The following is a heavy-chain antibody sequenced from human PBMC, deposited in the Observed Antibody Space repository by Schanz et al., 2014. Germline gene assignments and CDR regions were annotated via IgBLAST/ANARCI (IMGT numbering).Heavy chain of an antibody. CDR3: ARENLNWEAFDI. D-gene: IGHD7-27*01. CDR2: ISRDGTTS. V-gene: IGHV3-11*01. J-gene: IGHJ3*02. CDR1: GYTVSSNY. Sequence: QVQLVESGGGVVQRGGSLRLSCAASGYTVSSNYMSWVRQAPGKGLEWLSYISRDGTTSYYADSVKGRFTISRDNAKNSLYLEMTSLRGEDTAVYYCARENLNWEAFDIWGQGTVVTVSS.